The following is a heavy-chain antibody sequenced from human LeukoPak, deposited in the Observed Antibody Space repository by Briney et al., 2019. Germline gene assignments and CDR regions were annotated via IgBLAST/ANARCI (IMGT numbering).Heavy chain of an antibody. J-gene: IGHJ4*02. CDR2: IGDGGGST. Sequence: PGGSLRLSCAASGFTFSNYAMSWVRQAPGKGLEWVSAIGDGGGSTYYADAVKGRFTISRDNAKHSLYLQMNSLRAEDTAVYYCATHFLSGYSPFDGGGQGTPVTVSS. CDR3: ATHFLSGYSPFDG. CDR1: GFTFSNYA. D-gene: IGHD3-3*02. V-gene: IGHV3-23*01.